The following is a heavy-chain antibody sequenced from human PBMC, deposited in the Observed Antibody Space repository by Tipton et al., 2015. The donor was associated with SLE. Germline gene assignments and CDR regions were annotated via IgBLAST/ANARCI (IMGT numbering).Heavy chain of an antibody. CDR1: GYTFTSYG. CDR3: ARGVGRDSGDEGYFDY. D-gene: IGHD5-12*01. Sequence: QLVQSGAEVMKPGASVKISCTASGYTFTSYGISWVRQAPGQGLEWMGWISAYNGNTNYAPKLQGRVTMNPDTSTSTAYMGLRCLRSDDTAVYYCARGVGRDSGDEGYFDYWGQGTLVTVSS. V-gene: IGHV1-18*01. CDR2: ISAYNGNT. J-gene: IGHJ4*02.